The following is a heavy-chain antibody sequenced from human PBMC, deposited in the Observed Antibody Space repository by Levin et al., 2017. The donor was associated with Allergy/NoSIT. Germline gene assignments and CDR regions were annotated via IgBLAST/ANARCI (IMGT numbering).Heavy chain of an antibody. Sequence: GGSLRLSCAASGFTFSSSAMNWVRQAPGKGLVWVSRVISGGGGGAYYADSVKGRFTISRDDSKNTLYLQMDSLRAEDTAVYYCAKDLGAYSSGWYADYWGQGTLVTVSS. CDR1: GFTFSSSA. J-gene: IGHJ4*02. V-gene: IGHV3-23*01. D-gene: IGHD6-19*01. CDR3: AKDLGAYSSGWYADY. CDR2: ISGGGGGA.